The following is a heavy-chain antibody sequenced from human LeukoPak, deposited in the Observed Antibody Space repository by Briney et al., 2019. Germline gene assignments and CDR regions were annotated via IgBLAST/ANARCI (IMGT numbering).Heavy chain of an antibody. D-gene: IGHD5-24*01. CDR1: GFTFTNYG. CDR3: VKDDGRVKGHIDY. J-gene: IGHJ4*02. V-gene: IGHV3-33*06. Sequence: GGSLKISCAASGFTFTNYGMHWVRQAPGKELEWVAVIWYDGSKKYYADSVKGRFTISRDNSKNTVYMQMNSMRVEDTAVYYCVKDDGRVKGHIDYWGQGTPVTVS. CDR2: IWYDGSKK.